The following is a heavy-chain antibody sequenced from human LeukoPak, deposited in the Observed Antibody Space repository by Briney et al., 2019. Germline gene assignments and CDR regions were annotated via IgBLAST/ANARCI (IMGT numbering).Heavy chain of an antibody. CDR1: GFTFSDYE. Sequence: GGSLRLSCAASGFTFSDYEMNWVRQAPGKGLEGVSFITASGTTMYYSDSVKGRFTISRDNAKNSLYLQMNSLRAEDTAVYYCARDTYSASYFGFDYWGQGILVTVSS. CDR2: ITASGTTM. V-gene: IGHV3-48*03. CDR3: ARDTYSASYFGFDY. J-gene: IGHJ4*02. D-gene: IGHD1-26*01.